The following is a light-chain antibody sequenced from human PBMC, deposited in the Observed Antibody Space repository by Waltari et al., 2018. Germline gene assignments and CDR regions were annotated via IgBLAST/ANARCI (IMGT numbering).Light chain of an antibody. CDR1: QYVSGRY. CDR2: GAS. CDR3: QQYGTSPTT. V-gene: IGKV3-20*01. Sequence: EIVLTQSPDTLSLSPGEGATLSCRASQYVSGRYLSWYQQKPGQSPRLLIYGASSRAAGIPDRISGSGSGTDFTLTITRLEPEVFAVYYCQQYGTSPTTFGQGTKVEIK. J-gene: IGKJ1*01.